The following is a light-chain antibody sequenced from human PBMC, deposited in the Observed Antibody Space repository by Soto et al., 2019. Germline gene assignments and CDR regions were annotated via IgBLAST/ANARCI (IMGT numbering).Light chain of an antibody. CDR3: NSFTTSSTYV. Sequence: QSVLTQPASVSGSPGQSISISCTGTTSDVGRYNYVSWYQQHPGKAPKLMIYDVSYRPSWVSNRFSGSKSGITASLTISGLQAEDEADYHCNSFTTSSTYVFGTGTKVTVL. V-gene: IGLV2-14*03. CDR2: DVS. J-gene: IGLJ1*01. CDR1: TSDVGRYNY.